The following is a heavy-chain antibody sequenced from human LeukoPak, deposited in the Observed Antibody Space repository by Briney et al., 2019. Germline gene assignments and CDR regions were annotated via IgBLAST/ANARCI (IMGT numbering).Heavy chain of an antibody. V-gene: IGHV1-18*01. Sequence: ASVKVSCKASGYTFTSYGISWVRQAPGQGLEWMGWISAYNGNTNYAQKLQGRVTMTTDTSTSTAYMELRSLGSDDTAVYYCASHGGELPPDAFDIWGQGTMVTVSS. CDR3: ASHGGELPPDAFDI. J-gene: IGHJ3*02. D-gene: IGHD1-26*01. CDR1: GYTFTSYG. CDR2: ISAYNGNT.